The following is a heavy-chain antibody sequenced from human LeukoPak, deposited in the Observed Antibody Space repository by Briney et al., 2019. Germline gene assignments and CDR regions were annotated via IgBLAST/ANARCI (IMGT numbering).Heavy chain of an antibody. D-gene: IGHD7-27*01. CDR3: ARGPHWDPHFDY. J-gene: IGHJ4*02. Sequence: ASVKVSCKASGGTFSSYAISWVRQAPGQGREWMGWINPNSGGTNYAQKFLGRVTMTRDTSISTAYMELSRLRSDDTAVYYCARGPHWDPHFDYWGQGTLVTVSS. V-gene: IGHV1-2*02. CDR1: GGTFSSYA. CDR2: INPNSGGT.